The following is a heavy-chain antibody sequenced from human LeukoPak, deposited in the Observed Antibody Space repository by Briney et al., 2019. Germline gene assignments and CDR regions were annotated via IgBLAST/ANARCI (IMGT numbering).Heavy chain of an antibody. J-gene: IGHJ3*02. V-gene: IGHV1-18*01. CDR1: GYTFTSYG. Sequence: ASLKVSCKASGYTFTSYGISWVRQAPGQGREWMGWISAYNGNTNYAQKLQGRVTMTTDTSTSTAYMELRSLRSDDTAVYYCARPYDSSGYYSDAFDIWGQGTMVTVSS. CDR2: ISAYNGNT. CDR3: ARPYDSSGYYSDAFDI. D-gene: IGHD3-22*01.